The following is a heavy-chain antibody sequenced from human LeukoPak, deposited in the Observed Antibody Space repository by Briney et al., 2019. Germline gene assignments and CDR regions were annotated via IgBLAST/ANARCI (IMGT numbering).Heavy chain of an antibody. CDR3: AREDWGPRFDP. J-gene: IGHJ5*02. Sequence: PGGSLRLSCAAPGFTSTSYWMTWVRQAPGKGLHWVANINHDGTDKNYADSVKGRFTISRDNAKRSVFLQMNSLRAEDTGLYYCAREDWGPRFDPRGQGTLVTVSS. CDR2: INHDGTDK. V-gene: IGHV3-7*05. D-gene: IGHD7-27*01. CDR1: GFTSTSYW.